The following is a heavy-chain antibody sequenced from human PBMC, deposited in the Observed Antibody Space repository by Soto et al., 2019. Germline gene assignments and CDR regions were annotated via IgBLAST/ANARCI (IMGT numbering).Heavy chain of an antibody. CDR2: ISSSSSYI. J-gene: IGHJ6*02. CDR1: GFTFSSYS. V-gene: IGHV3-21*01. D-gene: IGHD3-3*01. Sequence: KPWGSLRLSCAASGFTFSSYSMNWVRQAPGKGLEWVSSISSSSSYIYYADSVKGRFTISRDNAKNSLYLQMNSLRAEDTAVYYCARDLVRGDFWSGYYVYYYYGMDVWGQGTTVTVSS. CDR3: ARDLVRGDFWSGYYVYYYYGMDV.